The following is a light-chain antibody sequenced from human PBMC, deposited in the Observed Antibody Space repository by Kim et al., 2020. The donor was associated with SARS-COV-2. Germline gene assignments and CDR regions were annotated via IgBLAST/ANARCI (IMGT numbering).Light chain of an antibody. CDR1: SSDIGNYNF. CDR2: DVS. V-gene: IGLV2-14*04. J-gene: IGLJ3*02. Sequence: GQSLTISCTGTSSDIGNYNFVSWSQQHPGKAPKLLIYDVSKRPSGVSDRFSGSKSGNTASLTISGLQAEDEAYYYCSSHIGSSTWVFGGGTQLTVL. CDR3: SSHIGSSTWV.